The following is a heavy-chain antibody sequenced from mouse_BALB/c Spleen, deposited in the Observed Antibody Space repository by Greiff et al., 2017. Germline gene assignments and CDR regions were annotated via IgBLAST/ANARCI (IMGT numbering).Heavy chain of an antibody. V-gene: IGHV1-14*01. CDR3: ARGGDYLYAMDY. CDR1: GYTFTSYV. J-gene: IGHJ4*01. CDR2: INPYNDGT. D-gene: IGHD2-4*01. Sequence: VQLQQSGPELVKPGASVKMSCKASGYTFTSYVMHWVKQKPGQGLEWIGYINPYNDGTKYNEKFKDKATLTVDKSSSTAYMQLSSPTSEDSAVYYCARGGDYLYAMDYWGQGTSVTVSS.